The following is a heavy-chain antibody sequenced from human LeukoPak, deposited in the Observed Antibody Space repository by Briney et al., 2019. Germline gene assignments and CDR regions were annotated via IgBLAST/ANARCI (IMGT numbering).Heavy chain of an antibody. CDR1: GCTFDDYF. J-gene: IGHJ4*02. Sequence: PGWSLILCCASAGCTFDDYFMGWVRQAPGKGLEWVSYITNSGYTRYYADSVRGRFTISKDNAKNSLYLHMSGLRAEDTAIYYCARSRARIAAAVYYFDYWGQGTPVTVSS. V-gene: IGHV3-11*01. CDR2: ITNSGYTR. D-gene: IGHD6-13*01. CDR3: ARSRARIAAAVYYFDY.